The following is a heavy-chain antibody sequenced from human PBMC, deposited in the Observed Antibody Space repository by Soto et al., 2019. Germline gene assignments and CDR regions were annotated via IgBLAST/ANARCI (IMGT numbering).Heavy chain of an antibody. Sequence: GASVKVSCKASGYAFSSYAMHWVRQAPGQGLEWMGWINIGSGNTEYSQNFQDRITITRDTSASTVYMELSSLRSEDTAVYYCARDGGDCGYRLIYYYYIGLDVWGQGTTVTVS. D-gene: IGHD2-21*02. CDR2: INIGSGNT. CDR3: ARDGGDCGYRLIYYYYIGLDV. J-gene: IGHJ6*02. CDR1: GYAFSSYA. V-gene: IGHV1-3*04.